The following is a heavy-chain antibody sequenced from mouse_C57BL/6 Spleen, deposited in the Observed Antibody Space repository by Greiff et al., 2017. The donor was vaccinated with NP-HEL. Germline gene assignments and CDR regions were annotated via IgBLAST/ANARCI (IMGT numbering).Heavy chain of an antibody. V-gene: IGHV1-64*01. D-gene: IGHD1-1*01. Sequence: VQLQQPGAELVKPGASVKLSCKASGYTFTSYWMHWVKQRPGQGLEWIGMIHPNSGSTNYNEKFKSKATLTVDKSSSTAYMQLSSLTSEDSAVYYCARHGSSYGAYWGQGTLVTVSA. CDR1: GYTFTSYW. CDR2: IHPNSGST. J-gene: IGHJ3*01. CDR3: ARHGSSYGAY.